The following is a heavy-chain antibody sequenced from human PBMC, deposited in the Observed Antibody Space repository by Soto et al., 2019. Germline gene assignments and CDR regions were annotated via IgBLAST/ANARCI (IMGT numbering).Heavy chain of an antibody. V-gene: IGHV1-8*01. CDR3: ARGERTYYDFWSGYYTGPYYGMDV. J-gene: IGHJ6*02. D-gene: IGHD3-3*01. CDR1: GYTFTSYD. CDR2: MNPNSGNT. Sequence: ASVKVSCKASGYTFTSYDINWVRQATGQGLEWMGWMNPNSGNTGYAQKFQGRVTMTRNTSTSTAYMELSSLRSEDTAVYYCARGERTYYDFWSGYYTGPYYGMDVWGQGTTVTVSS.